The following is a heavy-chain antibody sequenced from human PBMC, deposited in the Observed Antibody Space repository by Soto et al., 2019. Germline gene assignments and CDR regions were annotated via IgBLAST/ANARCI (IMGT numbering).Heavy chain of an antibody. CDR3: ASYCSGGSCSYYYGMDV. D-gene: IGHD2-15*01. CDR2: IDPSDSYT. J-gene: IGHJ6*02. CDR1: GYSFTSYW. Sequence: PGESLKISCTGSGYSFTSYWISWVRQMPGKGLEWMGRIDPSDSYTNYSPSFQGHVTISADKSISTAYLQWSSLKASDTAMYYCASYCSGGSCSYYYGMDVWGQGTTVTVSS. V-gene: IGHV5-10-1*01.